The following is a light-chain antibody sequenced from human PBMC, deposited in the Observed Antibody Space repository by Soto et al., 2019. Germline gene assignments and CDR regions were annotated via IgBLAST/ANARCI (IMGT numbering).Light chain of an antibody. CDR1: QSVSNNY. Sequence: EIVLTQSPGTLSLSPGERATLSCRASQSVSNNYLAWYQQKPGQAPRLLISGASNRATGIPDRFSGSGSGTDFTLAISRLEPEDFAVYYCQQYNNWPQWTFGQGTKVEIK. J-gene: IGKJ1*01. CDR3: QQYNNWPQWT. V-gene: IGKV3-20*01. CDR2: GAS.